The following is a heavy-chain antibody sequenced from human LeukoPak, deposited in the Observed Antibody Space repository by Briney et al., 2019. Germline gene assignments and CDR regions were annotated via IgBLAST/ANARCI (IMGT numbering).Heavy chain of an antibody. J-gene: IGHJ4*02. V-gene: IGHV3-30*04. CDR1: GFTFSSYA. D-gene: IGHD3-9*01. Sequence: PGGSLRLSCAASGFTFSSYAMPWVRQAPGKGLDWVAIISYDGSNKYYADSVKGRFTISRDNSKNTLYLQMNSLRAEDTAVYYCARENDDILTGYYKYFDYWGQGTLVTVSS. CDR2: ISYDGSNK. CDR3: ARENDDILTGYYKYFDY.